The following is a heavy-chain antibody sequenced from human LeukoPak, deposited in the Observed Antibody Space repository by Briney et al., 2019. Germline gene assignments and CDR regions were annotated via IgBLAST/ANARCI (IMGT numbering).Heavy chain of an antibody. J-gene: IGHJ4*02. CDR2: IIPIFGTA. D-gene: IGHD3-22*01. CDR3: ARGDSSGYSLAY. CDR1: GYTFTSYG. Sequence: ASVKVSCKASGYTFTSYGISWVRQAPGQGLEWMGGIIPIFGTANYAQKFQGRVTITADESTSTAYMELSSLRSEDTAVYYCARGDSSGYSLAYWGQGTLVTVSS. V-gene: IGHV1-69*13.